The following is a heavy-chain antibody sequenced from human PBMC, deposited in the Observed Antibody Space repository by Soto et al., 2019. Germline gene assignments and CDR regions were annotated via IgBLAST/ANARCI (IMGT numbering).Heavy chain of an antibody. J-gene: IGHJ4*02. V-gene: IGHV3-30*18. CDR1: GFTFSSYG. D-gene: IGHD6-19*01. Sequence: QVQLVESGGGVVQPGRSLRLSCAASGFTFSSYGMHWVRRAPAKGLGGVAVISYDGSNKYYADSVKGRFTISRDNSKNTLYLQMNSLRAEDTAVYYCAKDASSGWYLRLFDYWGQGTLVTVSS. CDR3: AKDASSGWYLRLFDY. CDR2: ISYDGSNK.